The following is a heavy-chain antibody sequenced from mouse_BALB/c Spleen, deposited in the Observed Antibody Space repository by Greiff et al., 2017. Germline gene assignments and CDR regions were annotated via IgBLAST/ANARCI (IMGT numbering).Heavy chain of an antibody. J-gene: IGHJ3*01. CDR2: INPSSGYT. CDR1: GYTFTSYT. Sequence: VQLQQSAAELARPGASVKMSCKASGYTFTSYTMHWVKQRPGQGLEWIGYINPSSGYTEYNQKFKDKTTLTADKSSSTAYMQLSSLTSEDSAVYYCARGGVYDGYYGFAYWGQGTLVTVSA. D-gene: IGHD2-3*01. CDR3: ARGGVYDGYYGFAY. V-gene: IGHV1-4*02.